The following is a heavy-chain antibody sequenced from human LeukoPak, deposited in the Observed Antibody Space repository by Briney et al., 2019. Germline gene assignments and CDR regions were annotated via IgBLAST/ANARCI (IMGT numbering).Heavy chain of an antibody. CDR3: ARGMSATSGYLELEY. CDR2: ISGSGGNT. V-gene: IGHV3-23*01. D-gene: IGHD3-22*01. J-gene: IGHJ4*02. Sequence: GGSLRLSCAASGFTFSSYEMSWVRQSPGKGLEWVSAISGSGGNTYSADSVKGRCTISRDNSKKTLFLHMNSLRAEDTAVYYCARGMSATSGYLELEYWGQGTLVTVST. CDR1: GFTFSSYE.